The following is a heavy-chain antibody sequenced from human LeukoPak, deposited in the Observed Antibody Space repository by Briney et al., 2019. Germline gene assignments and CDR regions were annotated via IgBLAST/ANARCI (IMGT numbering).Heavy chain of an antibody. V-gene: IGHV3-7*01. CDR1: GFTFSSYW. CDR2: IKQDGSEK. J-gene: IGHJ6*03. Sequence: GGSLRLSCAASGFTFSSYWMSWVRQAPGKGLEWVANIKQDGSEKYYVDSVKGRFTISRDNAKNSLYLRMNSLRAEDTAVYYCARVRIIAAAALSHHYYMDVWGKGTTVTVS. CDR3: ARVRIIAAAALSHHYYMDV. D-gene: IGHD6-13*01.